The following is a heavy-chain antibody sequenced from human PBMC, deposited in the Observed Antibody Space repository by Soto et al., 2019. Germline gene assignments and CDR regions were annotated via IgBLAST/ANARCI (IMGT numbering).Heavy chain of an antibody. CDR3: ARGVDAGLDY. CDR2: MSPQNDNT. D-gene: IGHD6-13*01. Sequence: QVQLVQSGAEVKKPGASVKVSCKASGYTFTSYDINWVRQATGQGLEWMGWMSPQNDNTGYAQNFQGRVIMTRDTSINTGYLELSSLRPEDTAVYYCARGVDAGLDYWGQGALVTVSS. CDR1: GYTFTSYD. V-gene: IGHV1-8*01. J-gene: IGHJ4*02.